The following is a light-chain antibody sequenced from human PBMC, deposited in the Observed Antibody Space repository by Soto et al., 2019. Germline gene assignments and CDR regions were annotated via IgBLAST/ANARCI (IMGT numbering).Light chain of an antibody. V-gene: IGKV3-11*01. CDR1: QSVSSY. CDR3: QQFNDYPIT. J-gene: IGKJ5*01. CDR2: DAS. Sequence: EIVLTQSPATLSLSPGERATLSCRASQSVSSYLAWYQQKPGQAPRLLIYDASNRATGIPARFSGSGSGTEFTLAISSLQPEDFATYYCQQFNDYPITFGQGTRLEIK.